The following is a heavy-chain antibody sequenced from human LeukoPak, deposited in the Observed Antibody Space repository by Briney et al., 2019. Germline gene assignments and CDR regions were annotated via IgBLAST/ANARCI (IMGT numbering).Heavy chain of an antibody. Sequence: SETLSLTCTVSGGSISGADYYWSWIRQPPGKGLEWIGYVYHSGLTYYNPSLKSRLAISVDTSKNQFSLKLSSVTAADTAVYYCARGSGWLYYFDYWGQGTLVTVSS. CDR2: VYHSGLT. V-gene: IGHV4-30-4*01. D-gene: IGHD6-19*01. CDR1: GGSISGADYY. CDR3: ARGSGWLYYFDY. J-gene: IGHJ4*02.